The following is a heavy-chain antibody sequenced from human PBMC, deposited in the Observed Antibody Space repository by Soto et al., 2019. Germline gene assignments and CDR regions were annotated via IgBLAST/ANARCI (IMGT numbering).Heavy chain of an antibody. V-gene: IGHV3-23*01. J-gene: IGHJ6*02. CDR1: GFTFSSYA. Sequence: GGSLRLSCAASGFTFSSYAMSWVRQAPGKGLEWVSAISGSGGSTYYADSVKGRFTISRDNSKNTLYLQMNSLRAEDTAVYYCAKEAAAGILLYYYYGMDVWGQGITVTVSS. CDR2: ISGSGGST. CDR3: AKEAAAGILLYYYYGMDV. D-gene: IGHD6-13*01.